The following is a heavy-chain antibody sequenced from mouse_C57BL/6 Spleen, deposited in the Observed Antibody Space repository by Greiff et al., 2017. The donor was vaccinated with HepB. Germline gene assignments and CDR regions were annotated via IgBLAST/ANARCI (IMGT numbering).Heavy chain of an antibody. V-gene: IGHV1-64*01. CDR3: AKSYYSLGNWFAF. J-gene: IGHJ3*01. CDR1: GYTFTSYW. D-gene: IGHD2-12*01. CDR2: IHPNSGST. Sequence: QVQLQQPGAELVKPGASVKLSCKASGYTFTSYWMHWVKQRPGQGLEWIGMIHPNSGSTNYNEKFKSKATLTVDKSSSTAYMQLSSLTSEDSAVYFCAKSYYSLGNWFAFWGPETLVTVSA.